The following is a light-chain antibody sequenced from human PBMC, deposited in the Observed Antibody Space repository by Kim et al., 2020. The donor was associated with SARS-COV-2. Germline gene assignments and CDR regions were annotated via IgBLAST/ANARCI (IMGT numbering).Light chain of an antibody. Sequence: GQRVTISCSGSSSNIGSNYVYWYQQLPGTPPKLLIYRNNQRPSGVPDRFSGSKSGTSASLAISGLRSEDEADYYCAAWDDSLSGWVFGGGTKLTVL. CDR3: AAWDDSLSGWV. CDR1: SSNIGSNY. CDR2: RNN. J-gene: IGLJ3*02. V-gene: IGLV1-47*01.